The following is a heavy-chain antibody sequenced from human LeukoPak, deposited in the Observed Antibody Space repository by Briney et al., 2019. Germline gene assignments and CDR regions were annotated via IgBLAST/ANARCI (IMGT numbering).Heavy chain of an antibody. Sequence: SETLSLTCTVSGGSISSGGYYWSWIRQHPGKGLEWIGYIYYSGSTYYNPSLKSRVTISVDTSKNQFSLKLSSVTAADTAVYYCARGPTASDAFDTWGQGPMATVSS. CDR2: IYYSGST. D-gene: IGHD2-21*02. V-gene: IGHV4-31*03. CDR1: GGSISSGGYY. CDR3: ARGPTASDAFDT. J-gene: IGHJ3*02.